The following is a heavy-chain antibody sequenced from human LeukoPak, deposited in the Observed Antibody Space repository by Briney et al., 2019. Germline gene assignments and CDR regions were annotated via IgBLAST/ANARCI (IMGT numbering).Heavy chain of an antibody. D-gene: IGHD5-18*01. CDR3: ARDSGYSYGYAFDY. J-gene: IGHJ4*02. V-gene: IGHV3-21*01. Sequence: PGGSLRLSCAASGFTLSSYSMNWVRQAPGKGLEWVSSISSSSYIYYADSVKGRFTISRDNAKNSLYLQMNSLRAEDTAVYYCARDSGYSYGYAFDYWGQGTLVTVSS. CDR2: ISSSSYI. CDR1: GFTLSSYS.